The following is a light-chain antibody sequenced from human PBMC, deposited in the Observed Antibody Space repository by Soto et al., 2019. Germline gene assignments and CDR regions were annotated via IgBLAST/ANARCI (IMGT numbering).Light chain of an antibody. Sequence: EIVLTQSPATLSLSPGERATLSCRASKSVDSYLAWYQQKPGQAPRLLIFDASNRATGIPARFSGGGSGTDFTLTISSLEPEDFAVYYCQQHSNRLTFGGGTKVEIK. J-gene: IGKJ4*01. CDR1: KSVDSY. CDR2: DAS. V-gene: IGKV3-11*01. CDR3: QQHSNRLT.